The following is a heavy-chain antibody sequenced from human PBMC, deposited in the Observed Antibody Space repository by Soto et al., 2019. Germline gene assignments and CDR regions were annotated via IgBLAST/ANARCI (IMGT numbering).Heavy chain of an antibody. V-gene: IGHV3-30*18. J-gene: IGHJ4*02. CDR3: AKDHPRYCSGGSCYTFDY. CDR1: GFTFSSYG. CDR2: ISYDGSNK. Sequence: GGSLRLSCAAYGFTFSSYGMHWVRQAPGKXLEWVAVISYDGSNKYYADSVKGRFTISRDNSKNTLYLQMNSLRAEDTAVYYCAKDHPRYCSGGSCYTFDYWGQGTLVTVSS. D-gene: IGHD2-15*01.